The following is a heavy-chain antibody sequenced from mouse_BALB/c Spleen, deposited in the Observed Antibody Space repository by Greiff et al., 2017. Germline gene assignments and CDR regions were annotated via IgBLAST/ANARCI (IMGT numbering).Heavy chain of an antibody. CDR2: IDPANGNT. Sequence: EVQVVESGAELVKPGASVKLSCTASGFNIKDTYMHWVKQRPEQGLEWIGRIDPANGNTKYDPKFQGKATITADTSSNTAYLQLSSLTSEDTAVYYCARGIFPITTVDDYWGQGTTLTVSS. CDR3: ARGIFPITTVDDY. V-gene: IGHV14-3*02. J-gene: IGHJ2*01. D-gene: IGHD1-1*01. CDR1: GFNIKDTY.